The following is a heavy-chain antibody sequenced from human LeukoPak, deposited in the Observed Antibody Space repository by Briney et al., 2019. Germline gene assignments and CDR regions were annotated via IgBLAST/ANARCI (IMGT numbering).Heavy chain of an antibody. J-gene: IGHJ4*02. CDR2: MNPNSGNT. CDR3: ARDTPRLRGVIRY. V-gene: IGHV1-8*01. D-gene: IGHD3-10*01. CDR1: GYTFTSYD. Sequence: SSVKVSCKASGYTFTSYDINWVRQATGQGLEWMGWMNPNSGNTGYAQKFQGRVTMTRNTSISTAYMELSSLRSEDTAVYYCARDTPRLRGVIRYWGQGTLVTVSS.